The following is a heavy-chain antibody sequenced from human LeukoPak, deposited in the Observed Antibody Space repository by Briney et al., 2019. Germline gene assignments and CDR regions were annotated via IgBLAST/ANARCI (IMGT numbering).Heavy chain of an antibody. CDR2: IIPIFGTA. Sequence: GSSVKVSCKASGGTFSSYAISWVRQAPGQGLEWMGGIIPIFGTANYAQKFQGRVTITADESTSTAYMALNSLRSEDTAVYYCARIQVQQQLVHYYYYMDVWGKGTTVTVSS. J-gene: IGHJ6*03. V-gene: IGHV1-69*01. CDR1: GGTFSSYA. CDR3: ARIQVQQQLVHYYYYMDV. D-gene: IGHD6-13*01.